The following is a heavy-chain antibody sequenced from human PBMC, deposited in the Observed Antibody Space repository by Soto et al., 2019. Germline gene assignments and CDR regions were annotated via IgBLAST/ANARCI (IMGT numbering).Heavy chain of an antibody. Sequence: QVQLVESGGGVVQPGGSLRLSCAASGFTFSSYGMHWVRQAPGKGLEWVAVISFDGSNKYYADSVKGRFSISRDNSKNTLYLQMNTLRPEDTAVYFCAKEKGKSGYTYSSSTCDFWGQGTLVTVSS. CDR3: AKEKGKSGYTYSSSTCDF. CDR1: GFTFSSYG. V-gene: IGHV3-30*18. D-gene: IGHD5-18*01. CDR2: ISFDGSNK. J-gene: IGHJ4*02.